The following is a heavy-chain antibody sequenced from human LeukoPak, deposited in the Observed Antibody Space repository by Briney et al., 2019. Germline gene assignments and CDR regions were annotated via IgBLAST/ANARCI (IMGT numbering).Heavy chain of an antibody. CDR2: IFYSGST. CDR1: GGSISNYY. Sequence: KPSETLSLTCTLSGGSISNYYWSWIRQPPGKGLEWIGNIFYSGSTNYNPSPKSRVTISLDTSKNQFSLKLTSVSAADTAVYYCAREGGSYYHWFDPWGQGTLVTVSS. V-gene: IGHV4-59*01. D-gene: IGHD1-26*01. J-gene: IGHJ5*02. CDR3: AREGGSYYHWFDP.